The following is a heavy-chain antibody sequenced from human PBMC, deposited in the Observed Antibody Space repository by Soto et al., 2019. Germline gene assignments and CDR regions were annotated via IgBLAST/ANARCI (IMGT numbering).Heavy chain of an antibody. Sequence: QVQLVQSGAEVKRSGASVRISCKASGYTFNRHDINWVRQATGQGPEWIGWMNPNSGNTGYAQKFQGRVTMTRDSSITTAYMDLSSLTSEDTAIYYCAREGLYGSIQDNTFDIWGQGTMASVSS. CDR1: GYTFNRHD. V-gene: IGHV1-8*01. CDR3: AREGLYGSIQDNTFDI. D-gene: IGHD6-19*01. CDR2: MNPNSGNT. J-gene: IGHJ3*02.